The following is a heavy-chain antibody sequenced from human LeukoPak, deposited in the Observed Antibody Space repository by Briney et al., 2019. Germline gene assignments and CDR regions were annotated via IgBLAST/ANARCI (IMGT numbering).Heavy chain of an antibody. D-gene: IGHD3-16*01. CDR3: ARDEGGSFDY. J-gene: IGHJ4*02. CDR1: GFTFSAYN. CDR2: ISSSSNYI. V-gene: IGHV3-21*01. Sequence: KSGGSLRLSCAASGFTFSAYNMNWVRQAPGKGLEWVSCISSSSNYIYYADSVKGRFTISRDNAKNSLFLQMNSLRAEDTAVYYCARDEGGSFDYWGQGILVTVSS.